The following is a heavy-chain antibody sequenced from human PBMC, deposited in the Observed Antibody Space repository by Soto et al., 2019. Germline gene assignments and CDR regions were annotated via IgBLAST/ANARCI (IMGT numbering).Heavy chain of an antibody. CDR1: GGSICIGDYY. V-gene: IGHV4-61*08. CDR2: IYYSGST. Sequence: SQPLSVTWSVSGGSICIGDYYWSWIRKPPGKGLEWIGYIYYSGSTNYNPSLKSRVTISVDTSKNQFSLKLSSVTAADTAVYYCARGDFWSGYFDYWGQGTLVTVSS. D-gene: IGHD3-3*01. J-gene: IGHJ4*02. CDR3: ARGDFWSGYFDY.